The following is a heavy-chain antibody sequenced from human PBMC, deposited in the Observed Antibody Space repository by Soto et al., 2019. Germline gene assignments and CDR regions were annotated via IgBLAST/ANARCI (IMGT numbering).Heavy chain of an antibody. CDR3: ARDFISDGAFDI. D-gene: IGHD3-16*02. CDR1: GFTFSSYG. Sequence: QVQLVESGGGVVQPGRSLRLSCAASGFTFSSYGMHWVRQAPGKGLEWVAVIRYDGSNKYYADSVKGRFTISRDNSKNTLYLQMNSLRAEDTAVYYCARDFISDGAFDIWGQGTMVAVSS. V-gene: IGHV3-33*01. J-gene: IGHJ3*02. CDR2: IRYDGSNK.